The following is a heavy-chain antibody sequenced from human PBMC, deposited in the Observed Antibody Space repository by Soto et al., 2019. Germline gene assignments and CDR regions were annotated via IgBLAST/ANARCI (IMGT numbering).Heavy chain of an antibody. D-gene: IGHD3-9*01. CDR1: GFTFSSYW. V-gene: IGHV3-7*01. CDR3: ARDGDYDILTGYFHYYYYYGMDV. CDR2: IKQDGSEK. Sequence: GGSLRLSCAASGFTFSSYWMSWVRQAPGKGLEWVANIKQDGSEKYYVDSVKGRFTISRDNAKNSLYLQMNSLRAEDTAVYYCARDGDYDILTGYFHYYYYYGMDVWGQGTTVTVSS. J-gene: IGHJ6*02.